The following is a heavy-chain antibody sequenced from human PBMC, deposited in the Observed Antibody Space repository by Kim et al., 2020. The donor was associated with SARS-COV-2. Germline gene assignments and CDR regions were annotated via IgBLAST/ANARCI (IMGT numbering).Heavy chain of an antibody. CDR3: ASTDTDYGSDY. CDR2: I. J-gene: IGHJ4*02. V-gene: IGHV3-21*01. D-gene: IGHD4-17*01. Sequence: ICYAASVESRFSISRDKAKNALSVQLTSLIAEDTAVYYCASTDTDYGSDYWGQGTLVTVSS.